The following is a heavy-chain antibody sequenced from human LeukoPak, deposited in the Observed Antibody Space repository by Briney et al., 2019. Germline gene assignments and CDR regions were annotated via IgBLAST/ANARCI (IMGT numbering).Heavy chain of an antibody. V-gene: IGHV3-21*01. J-gene: IGHJ4*02. D-gene: IGHD3-3*01. CDR2: ISSSSSYI. CDR3: ARGGYDFWSGYYTEFDY. CDR1: GFTFSSYS. Sequence: GGSLRLSCAASGFTFSSYSMYWVRQAPGKGLEWVSSISSSSSYIYYADSVKGRFTISRDNAKNSLYLQMNSLRAEDTAVYYCARGGYDFWSGYYTEFDYWGQGTLVTVSS.